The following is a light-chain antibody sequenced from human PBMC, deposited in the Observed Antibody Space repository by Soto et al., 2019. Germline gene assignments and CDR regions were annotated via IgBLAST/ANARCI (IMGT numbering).Light chain of an antibody. J-gene: IGLJ3*02. CDR1: SGSVSTSYY. V-gene: IGLV8-61*01. Sequence: QTVVTQEPSFSVSPGGTVTLTCGLSSGSVSTSYYPSWYQQTPGQSPRTLIYNTNTRSSGVPDRFSGSILGNKAALTITGAQEDDESHYYCVLYMGSGICVFGGGTKLTVL. CDR3: VLYMGSGICV. CDR2: NTN.